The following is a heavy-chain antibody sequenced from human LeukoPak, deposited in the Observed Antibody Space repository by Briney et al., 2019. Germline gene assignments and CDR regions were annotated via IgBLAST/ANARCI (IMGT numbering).Heavy chain of an antibody. D-gene: IGHD3-16*01. J-gene: IGHJ3*01. CDR2: IYYSGST. Sequence: PSETLSLTCTASGGSISSYYWSWIRQPPGKGLEWIGYIYYSGSTNYNPSLKSRVTISIDTSKNQFSLNLSSVTAADTAVYYCARVFWGQLHAFDFWSQGTMVTVSS. CDR1: GGSISSYY. CDR3: ARVFWGQLHAFDF. V-gene: IGHV4-59*01.